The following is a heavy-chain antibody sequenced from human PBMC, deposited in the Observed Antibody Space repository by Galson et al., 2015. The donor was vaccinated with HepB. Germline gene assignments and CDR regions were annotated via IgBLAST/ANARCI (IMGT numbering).Heavy chain of an antibody. CDR3: AKARNSRTLRIDFDI. V-gene: IGHV3-23*01. Sequence: SLRLSCAASGIDFSTYDMNWVRQAPGLGLEWVSAISSTGSNTYYADSAKGRFAISRDNSKDTLYLRMNSLRAEDTAVYYCAKARNSRTLRIDFDIWGQGTMVTVSS. J-gene: IGHJ3*02. D-gene: IGHD2/OR15-2a*01. CDR1: GIDFSTYD. CDR2: ISSTGSNT.